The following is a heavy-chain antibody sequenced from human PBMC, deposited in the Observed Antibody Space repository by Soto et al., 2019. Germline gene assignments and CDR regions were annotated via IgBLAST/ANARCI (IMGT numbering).Heavy chain of an antibody. V-gene: IGHV3-74*01. CDR3: ARGAVTTYYFDY. D-gene: IGHD4-17*01. CDR2: INPDGSRT. Sequence: EVQLVESGGDLVQPGGSLRLSCAASGFTFTSYWMHWVRQSPGKGLVWVSRINPDGSRTSYADSVKGRFTISRDNAKNTLYLQMNSLGAEDTAVYYCARGAVTTYYFDYWGHGTLVTFSS. CDR1: GFTFTSYW. J-gene: IGHJ4*01.